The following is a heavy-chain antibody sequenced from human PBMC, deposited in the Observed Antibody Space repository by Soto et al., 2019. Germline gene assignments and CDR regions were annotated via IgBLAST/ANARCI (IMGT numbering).Heavy chain of an antibody. V-gene: IGHV4-30-2*01. CDR2: IYHSGST. CDR1: GGSISSGGYS. Sequence: SETLSLTCAVSGGSISSGGYSWSWIRQPPGKGLEWIGYIYHSGSTYYNPSLKSRVTISVDRSKNQFSLKLSSVTAADTAVFYCARGGYYYDGSGAPIDYWGQGTLVTVSS. J-gene: IGHJ4*02. CDR3: ARGGYYYDGSGAPIDY. D-gene: IGHD3-22*01.